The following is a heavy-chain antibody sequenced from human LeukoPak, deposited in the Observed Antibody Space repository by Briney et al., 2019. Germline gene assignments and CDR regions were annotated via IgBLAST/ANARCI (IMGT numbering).Heavy chain of an antibody. CDR1: GYTFTGYY. CDR2: INPNSGGT. D-gene: IGHD6-13*01. J-gene: IGHJ4*02. V-gene: IGHV1-2*02. CDR3: ARDVTRAAAGNFGY. Sequence: GASVKVSCKASGYTFTGYYVHWVRQAPGQGLEWMGWINPNSGGTNYAQKFQGRVTMTTDTSTSTAYMELRSLRSDDTAVYYCARDVTRAAAGNFGYWGQGTLVTVSS.